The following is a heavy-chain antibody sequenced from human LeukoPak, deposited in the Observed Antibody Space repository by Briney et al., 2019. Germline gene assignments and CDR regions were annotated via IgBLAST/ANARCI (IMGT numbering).Heavy chain of an antibody. CDR1: GYPFTRYG. CDR2: INPDNGNT. Sequence: GASVKVSCKASGYPFTRYGISWVRHAPGQGLEWMEWINPDNGNTKYAQKFQGRVTMTTDTSTSTAHMELRSLRSDDTAVYYCATYYCSTTSCYPYFFDYWGQGTLVTVSS. D-gene: IGHD2-2*01. J-gene: IGHJ4*02. CDR3: ATYYCSTTSCYPYFFDY. V-gene: IGHV1-18*01.